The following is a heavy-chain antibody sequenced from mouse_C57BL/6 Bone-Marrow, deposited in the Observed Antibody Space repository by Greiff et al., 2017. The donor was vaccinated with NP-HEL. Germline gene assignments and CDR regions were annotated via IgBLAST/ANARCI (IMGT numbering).Heavy chain of an antibody. V-gene: IGHV1-82*01. CDR2: IYPGDGDT. CDR1: GYAFSSSW. CDR3: ARGYYYDAMDY. Sequence: QVQLQQSGPELVKPGASVKISCKASGYAFSSSWMNWVKQRPGKGLEWIGRIYPGDGDTNYNGKFKGKATLTADKSSSTAYMQLSSLTSEDSAVYFCARGYYYDAMDYWGQGTSVTVSS. D-gene: IGHD1-1*01. J-gene: IGHJ4*01.